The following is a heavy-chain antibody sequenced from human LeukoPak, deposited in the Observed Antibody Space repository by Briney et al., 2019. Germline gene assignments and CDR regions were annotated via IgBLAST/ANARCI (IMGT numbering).Heavy chain of an antibody. CDR2: IIPIFGTA. V-gene: IGHV1-69*05. CDR3: ARPAIHDSSGYYSFSFDY. D-gene: IGHD3-22*01. CDR1: GGTFSSYA. J-gene: IGHJ4*02. Sequence: SVKVSCKASGGTFSSYAISWVRQAPGQGLEWMGGIIPIFGTANYAQKLQGRVTMTTDTSTSTAYMELRSLRSDDTAVYYCARPAIHDSSGYYSFSFDYWGQGTLVTVSS.